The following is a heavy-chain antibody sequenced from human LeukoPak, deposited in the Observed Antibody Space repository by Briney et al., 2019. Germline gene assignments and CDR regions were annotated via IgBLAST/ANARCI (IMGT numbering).Heavy chain of an antibody. Sequence: SETLSLTCTVSGGSISSYYWSWIRQPPGKGLEWIGYIYYSGSTNYNPSLKSRVTISVDTSKNQFSLKLSSVTAADTAVYYCARTKAVAGRELLDYWGQGTLVTVSS. CDR2: IYYSGST. D-gene: IGHD6-19*01. J-gene: IGHJ4*02. CDR3: ARTKAVAGRELLDY. V-gene: IGHV4-59*08. CDR1: GGSISSYY.